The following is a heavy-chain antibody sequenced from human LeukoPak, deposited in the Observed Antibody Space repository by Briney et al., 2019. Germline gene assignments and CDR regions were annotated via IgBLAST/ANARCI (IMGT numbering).Heavy chain of an antibody. CDR1: GFTFSSYW. Sequence: GGSLRLSCAASGFTFSSYWMHWVRQAPGKGLAWVSRINSDGSSTSYADSVKGRFTISRDNAKSTLYLQMNSLRAEDTAVCYCARAYSGYDNLDYWGQGTLVTVSS. D-gene: IGHD5-12*01. CDR2: INSDGSST. V-gene: IGHV3-74*01. J-gene: IGHJ4*02. CDR3: ARAYSGYDNLDY.